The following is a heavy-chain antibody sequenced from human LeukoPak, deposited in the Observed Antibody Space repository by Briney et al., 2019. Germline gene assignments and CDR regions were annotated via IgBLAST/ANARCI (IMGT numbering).Heavy chain of an antibody. CDR3: ARDLGRWLQRVDAFDI. CDR1: GGTFSSYA. Sequence: SVKVSCKASGGTFSSYAISWVRQAPGQGLGWMGRIIPIFGTANYAQKFQGRVTITTDESTSTAYMELSSLRPEDTAVYYCARDLGRWLQRVDAFDIWGQGTMVTVSS. D-gene: IGHD5-24*01. V-gene: IGHV1-69*05. J-gene: IGHJ3*02. CDR2: IIPIFGTA.